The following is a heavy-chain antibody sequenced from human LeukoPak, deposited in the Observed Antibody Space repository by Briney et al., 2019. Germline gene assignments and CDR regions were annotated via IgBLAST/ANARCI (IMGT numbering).Heavy chain of an antibody. CDR3: ARDGSGYEFDY. CDR2: IYYSGSS. Sequence: PSETLSLTCSVSGGSTSSSSSYWGWIRQPPGKGLEWIGSIYYSGSSFDNPALKSRVTISVDTSKNQFSLKLSSVTAADTAVYYCARDGSGYEFDYWGQGTLVTVSS. J-gene: IGHJ4*02. V-gene: IGHV4-39*07. D-gene: IGHD5-12*01. CDR1: GGSTSSSSSY.